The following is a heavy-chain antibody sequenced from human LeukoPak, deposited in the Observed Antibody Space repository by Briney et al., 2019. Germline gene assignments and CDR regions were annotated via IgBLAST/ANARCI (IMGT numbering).Heavy chain of an antibody. CDR3: ARVLAAAGWVFDY. J-gene: IGHJ4*02. D-gene: IGHD6-13*01. CDR2: ISSSSYI. CDR1: GFTFSSYS. V-gene: IGHV3-21*01. Sequence: GRSLRLSCAASGFTFSSYSMNWVRQAPGKGLEWVSSISSSSYIYYADSVKGRFTISRDNAKNSLYLQMNSLRAEDTAVYYCARVLAAAGWVFDYWGQGTLVTVSS.